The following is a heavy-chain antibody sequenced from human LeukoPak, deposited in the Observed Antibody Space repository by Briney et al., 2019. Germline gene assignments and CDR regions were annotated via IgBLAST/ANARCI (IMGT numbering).Heavy chain of an antibody. CDR1: GFTVSNSY. D-gene: IGHD2-8*02. Sequence: WGSLRLSCAASGFTVSNSYMTWVRQAPGKGLEWVSVIYSGGSTYYADSVEGRFTISRDNAKNSLYLQMSSLRAEDTAVYYCARDTLWSFDAWGQGTLVTVSS. V-gene: IGHV3-53*01. J-gene: IGHJ4*02. CDR3: ARDTLWSFDA. CDR2: IYSGGST.